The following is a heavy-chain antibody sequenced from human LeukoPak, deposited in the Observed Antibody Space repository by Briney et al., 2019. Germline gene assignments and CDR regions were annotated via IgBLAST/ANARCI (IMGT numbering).Heavy chain of an antibody. Sequence: PGGSLRLSCAASGFTFSSYAMSWVRQAPGKGLEWVSGFSASGGSTYYADSVKGRFTISRDNSKNTLYLQMNSLRAEDTAVYYCAKGNSGSYLMHFDYWGQRTLVTVSS. V-gene: IGHV3-23*01. CDR2: FSASGGST. J-gene: IGHJ4*02. D-gene: IGHD1-26*01. CDR1: GFTFSSYA. CDR3: AKGNSGSYLMHFDY.